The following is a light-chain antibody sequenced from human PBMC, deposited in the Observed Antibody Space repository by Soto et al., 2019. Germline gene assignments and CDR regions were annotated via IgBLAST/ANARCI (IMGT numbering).Light chain of an antibody. CDR2: DAS. CDR1: QSVSNW. Sequence: EIQMTQSPSPLSASVGDRVTITCRASQSVSNWLAWYQQKTGKAPKLLISDASTLESGVPSRFGGSGSGTEFTLSITSLQPDDVATYYCQQYTSYPWTFGQGTKVDIK. CDR3: QQYTSYPWT. J-gene: IGKJ1*01. V-gene: IGKV1-5*01.